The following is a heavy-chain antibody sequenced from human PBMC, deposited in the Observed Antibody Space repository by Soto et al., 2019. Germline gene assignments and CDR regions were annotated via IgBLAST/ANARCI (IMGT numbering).Heavy chain of an antibody. D-gene: IGHD2-2*01. J-gene: IGHJ4*02. CDR3: ARDGTTTVLAGFDY. Sequence: GSLRLSCAASGXPFSNFAMHGVRQAPGKGLEWVAVISYDGNDKYHADSVNGPFTFSRDNSNNTLYVQMNSLRTEDTATSYCARDGTTTVLAGFDYWGQGALGTVS. CDR2: ISYDGNDK. CDR1: GXPFSNFA. V-gene: IGHV3-30-3*01.